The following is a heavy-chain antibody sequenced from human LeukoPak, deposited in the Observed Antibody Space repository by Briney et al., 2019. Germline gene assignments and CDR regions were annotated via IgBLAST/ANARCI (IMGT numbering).Heavy chain of an antibody. D-gene: IGHD5-12*01. J-gene: IGHJ5*02. CDR1: GYTFTGYY. CDR2: INPNSGGT. CDR3: ARRDIVATTSKRIAAASASCWFDP. Sequence: ASVKVSCKAPGYTFTGYYMHWARQAPGQGLEWMGWINPNSGGTNYAQKFQGRVTMTRDTSISTAYMELSRLRSDDTAVYYCARRDIVATTSKRIAAASASCWFDPWGQGTLVTVSS. V-gene: IGHV1-2*02.